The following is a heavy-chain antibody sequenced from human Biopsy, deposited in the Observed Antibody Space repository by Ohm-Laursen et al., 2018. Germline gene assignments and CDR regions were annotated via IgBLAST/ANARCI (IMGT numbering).Heavy chain of an antibody. Sequence: ASVKVSCKASGYTFTDYFLHWVRQAPGQGPEWMGWISPSSGGTNYAQKFQGRVTMIRDTSATTGYMELSSLRSEDTAVYYCAATSTLYYYYYAMDVWDQGTTITVSS. J-gene: IGHJ6*02. CDR1: GYTFTDYF. CDR2: ISPSSGGT. CDR3: AATSTLYYYYYAMDV. V-gene: IGHV1-2*02.